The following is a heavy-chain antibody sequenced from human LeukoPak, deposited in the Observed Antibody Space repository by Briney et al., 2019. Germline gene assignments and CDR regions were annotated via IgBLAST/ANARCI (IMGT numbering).Heavy chain of an antibody. CDR1: GYTFTSYY. Sequence: ASVKVSCKASGYTFTSYYTHWVRQAPGQGLEWMGWINPNSGGTNYAQKFQGWVTMTRDTSISTAYMELSRLRSDDTAVYYCARAYCSGGSCLAGGRNFDYWGQGTLVTVSS. CDR2: INPNSGGT. D-gene: IGHD2-15*01. CDR3: ARAYCSGGSCLAGGRNFDY. V-gene: IGHV1-2*04. J-gene: IGHJ4*02.